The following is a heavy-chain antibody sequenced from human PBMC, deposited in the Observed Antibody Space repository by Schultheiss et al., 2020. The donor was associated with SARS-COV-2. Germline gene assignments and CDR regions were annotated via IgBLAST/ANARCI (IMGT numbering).Heavy chain of an antibody. J-gene: IGHJ4*02. D-gene: IGHD2-2*01. Sequence: GGSLRLSCAASGFTFSSYAMSWVRQAPGKGLEWVSGNSGGSSNIYYADSVKGRFTISRDTSKNMFYPQMNSLRAEDTAVYYCARDPCSTNCPFDYWGQGTLVTVSS. CDR3: ARDPCSTNCPFDY. V-gene: IGHV3-23*01. CDR2: NSGGSSNI. CDR1: GFTFSSYA.